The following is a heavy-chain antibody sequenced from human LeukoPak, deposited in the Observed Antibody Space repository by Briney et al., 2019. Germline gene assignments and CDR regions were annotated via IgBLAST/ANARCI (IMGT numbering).Heavy chain of an antibody. CDR1: GYTFTSYD. J-gene: IGHJ6*03. CDR2: MNPNSGNT. D-gene: IGHD2-2*01. Sequence: GASVKVSCKASGYTFTSYDINWVRQATGQGLEWMGWMNPNSGNTGYAQKFQGRVTMTRNTSISTAYMELSSLRSEDTAVYYCATADCSSTSCPPLYYYMDVWGKGTTVTVSS. V-gene: IGHV1-8*01. CDR3: ATADCSSTSCPPLYYYMDV.